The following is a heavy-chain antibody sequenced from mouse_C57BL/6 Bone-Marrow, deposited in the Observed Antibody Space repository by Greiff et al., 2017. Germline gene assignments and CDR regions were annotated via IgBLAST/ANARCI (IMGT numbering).Heavy chain of an antibody. V-gene: IGHV1-15*01. CDR3: TREELLYWYFDV. J-gene: IGHJ1*03. CDR1: GYTFTDYE. CDR2: IDPETGGT. Sequence: VKLQESGAELVRPGASVTLSCKASGYTFTDYEMHWVKQTPVHGLEWIGAIDPETGGTAYNQKFKGKAILTADKSSSTAYMELRSLTSEDSAVYYCTREELLYWYFDVWGTGTTVTVSS.